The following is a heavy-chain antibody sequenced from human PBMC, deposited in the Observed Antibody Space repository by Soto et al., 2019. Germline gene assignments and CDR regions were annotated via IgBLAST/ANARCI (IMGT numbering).Heavy chain of an antibody. J-gene: IGHJ6*02. V-gene: IGHV4-34*01. CDR2: INHSGST. CDR3: ARDGREASGMDV. Sequence: SETLSLTCAVYGRSFSGYYSSWIRQPPGKGLEWIGEINHSGSTNYNPSLRSRSTISVDASKSQFSLKLNSVTTADTAVYYCARDGREASGMDVWGQGTKVTVSS. CDR1: GRSFSGYY. D-gene: IGHD1-26*01.